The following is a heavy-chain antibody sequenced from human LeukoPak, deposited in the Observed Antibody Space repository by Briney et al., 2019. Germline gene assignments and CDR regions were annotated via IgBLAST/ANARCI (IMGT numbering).Heavy chain of an antibody. CDR3: ARVQEYYYDGSGYYSFDY. CDR2: MNPNSGNT. D-gene: IGHD3-22*01. V-gene: IGHV1-8*01. Sequence: ASVKVSCKASGYTFTSYDINWVRQATGQGLEWMGWMNPNSGNTGYAQKFQGRVTMTRNTSISTAYMELSSLRSADTAVYYCARVQEYYYDGSGYYSFDYWGQGTLVTVSS. CDR1: GYTFTSYD. J-gene: IGHJ4*02.